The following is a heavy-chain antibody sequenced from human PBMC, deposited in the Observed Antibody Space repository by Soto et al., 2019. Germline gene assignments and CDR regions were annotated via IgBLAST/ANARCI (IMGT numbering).Heavy chain of an antibody. Sequence: QVQLVQSGAEVKKPGASVKVSCKASGYTFTSYDINWVRQATGQGLEWMGWMNPNSGTTGYAQKFQGRVTMTRNTYRRTGYMELRSLRSEDPVVYYCGGRWLHAFDILGRGTMVTVFS. CDR3: GGRWLHAFDI. CDR2: MNPNSGTT. CDR1: GYTFTSYD. J-gene: IGHJ3*02. V-gene: IGHV1-8*01. D-gene: IGHD5-12*01.